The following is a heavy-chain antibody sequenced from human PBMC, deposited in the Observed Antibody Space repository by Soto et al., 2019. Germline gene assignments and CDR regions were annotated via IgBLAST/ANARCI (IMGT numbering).Heavy chain of an antibody. CDR1: GFPSSTYA. CDR2: ISESGHHT. J-gene: IGHJ2*01. Sequence: GGSLRLSCAASGFPSSTYALNWVRQAPGKGPEWVSTISESGHHTHYADSVKGRFTISRDKSKNTLSLQMNSLRVDDTAIYYCTKSDGCGGGACYTGTYYYFDVWGRGTLVTVSS. CDR3: TKSDGCGGGACYTGTYYYFDV. D-gene: IGHD3-16*02. V-gene: IGHV3-23*01.